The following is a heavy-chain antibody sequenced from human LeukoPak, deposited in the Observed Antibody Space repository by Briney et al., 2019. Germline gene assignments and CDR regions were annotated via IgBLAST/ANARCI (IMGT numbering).Heavy chain of an antibody. J-gene: IGHJ4*02. D-gene: IGHD3-9*01. Sequence: GGSLRLSCAASGFTSSSYGMHWVRQAPGKGLEWVAVISYDGSNKYYADSVKGRFTISRDNSKNTLYLQMNSLRAEDTAVYYCAKARVLRYFDWFFDYWGQGTLVTVSS. CDR2: ISYDGSNK. V-gene: IGHV3-30*18. CDR3: AKARVLRYFDWFFDY. CDR1: GFTSSSYG.